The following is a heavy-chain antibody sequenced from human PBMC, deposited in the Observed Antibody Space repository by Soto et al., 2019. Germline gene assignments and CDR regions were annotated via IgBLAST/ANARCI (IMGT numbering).Heavy chain of an antibody. J-gene: IGHJ4*02. D-gene: IGHD6-13*01. CDR1: GFTFSSYA. CDR2: ISGSGGSA. V-gene: IGHV3-23*01. Sequence: GGSLTLSCAASGFTFSSYAMSWVRQAPGKGLEWVSAISGSGGSAYYADSVKGRFTISRDNSKNTLYLQMNSLRAEDTAVYYCAKDQYSSSWYLGYWGQGTLVTVSS. CDR3: AKDQYSSSWYLGY.